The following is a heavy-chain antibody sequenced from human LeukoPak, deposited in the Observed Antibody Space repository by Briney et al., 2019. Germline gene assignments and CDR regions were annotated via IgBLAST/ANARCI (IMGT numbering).Heavy chain of an antibody. Sequence: SETLSLTCAVYGGSFSGYYWSWIRQPPGKGLEWIGEINHSGSTNYNPSLKSRVTISVDTSKNQFSLKLSSVTAADTAVYYCARVSITYTVRGVIYYFDYWGQGTLVTVSS. V-gene: IGHV4-34*01. CDR3: ARVSITYTVRGVIYYFDY. J-gene: IGHJ4*02. CDR2: INHSGST. CDR1: GGSFSGYY. D-gene: IGHD3-10*01.